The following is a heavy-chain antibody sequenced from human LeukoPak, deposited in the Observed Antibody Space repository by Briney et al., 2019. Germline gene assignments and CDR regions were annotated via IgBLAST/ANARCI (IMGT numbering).Heavy chain of an antibody. Sequence: SETLSLTCAVYGGSFSGYYWSWIRQPPGKGLEWIGEINHSGSTNYNPSLKSRVTISVGTSKNQFSLKLSSVTAADTAVYYCARGGYCSSTSCYIRGKVFDYWGQGTLVTVSS. CDR2: INHSGST. CDR1: GGSFSGYY. D-gene: IGHD2-2*02. V-gene: IGHV4-34*01. CDR3: ARGGYCSSTSCYIRGKVFDY. J-gene: IGHJ4*02.